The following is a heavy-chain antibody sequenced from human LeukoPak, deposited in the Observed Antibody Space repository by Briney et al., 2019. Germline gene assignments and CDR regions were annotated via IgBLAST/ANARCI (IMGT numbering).Heavy chain of an antibody. CDR2: ISGSGGST. CDR1: GFTFSSYA. CDR3: AKRSYDYSSPYYYYYMDA. J-gene: IGHJ6*03. Sequence: GGSLRLSCAASGFTFSSYAMSWVRQAPGKGLEWVSAISGSGGSTYYADSVKSRFTISRDNSKNTLYLQMNSLRAEDTAVYYCAKRSYDYSSPYYYYYMDAWGKGTTVTVSS. V-gene: IGHV3-23*01. D-gene: IGHD6-13*01.